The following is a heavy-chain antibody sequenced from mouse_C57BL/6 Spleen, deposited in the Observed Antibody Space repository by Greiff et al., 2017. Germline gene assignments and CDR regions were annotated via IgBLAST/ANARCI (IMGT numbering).Heavy chain of an antibody. D-gene: IGHD1-1*01. CDR2: IHPNSGST. J-gene: IGHJ1*03. V-gene: IGHV1-64*01. CDR1: GYTFTSYW. Sequence: QVQLQQPGAELVKPGASVKLSCKASGYTFTSYWMHWVKQRPGQGLEWIGMIHPNSGSTNYNEKFKSKATLTVDKSSSTAYMQLRSLTSDDSAVYYCARYYYSSWYFDVWGTGTTVTVSS. CDR3: ARYYYSSWYFDV.